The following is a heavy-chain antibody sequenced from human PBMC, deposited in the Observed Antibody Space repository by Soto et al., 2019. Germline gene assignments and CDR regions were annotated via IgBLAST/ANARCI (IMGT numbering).Heavy chain of an antibody. CDR2: IYSDGGT. V-gene: IGHV4-31*11. Sequence: PSETLSLTCAVSGDSINSGAYYWTWIRQHPGKGLEWLGCIYSDGGTDYSPSLKSRLIMSMDTSKNQFSLRLTSVTAADTAVYYCARGLVEWSNDLWGQGTLVTVSS. CDR1: GDSINSGAYY. CDR3: ARGLVEWSNDL. D-gene: IGHD3-3*01. J-gene: IGHJ5*02.